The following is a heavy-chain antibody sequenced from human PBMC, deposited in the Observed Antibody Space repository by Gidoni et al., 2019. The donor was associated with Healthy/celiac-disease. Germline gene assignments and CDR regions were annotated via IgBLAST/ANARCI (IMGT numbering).Heavy chain of an antibody. Sequence: QVQLVESGGGVVQPGRSLRLSCAASGFTFSSYGMHWVRQAPGKGLEWVAVIWYDGSNKYYADSVKGRFTISRDNSKNTLYLQMNSLRAEDTAVYYCARANPYYYYMDVWGKGTTVTVSS. CDR3: ARANPYYYYMDV. J-gene: IGHJ6*03. V-gene: IGHV3-33*01. CDR2: IWYDGSNK. CDR1: GFTFSSYG.